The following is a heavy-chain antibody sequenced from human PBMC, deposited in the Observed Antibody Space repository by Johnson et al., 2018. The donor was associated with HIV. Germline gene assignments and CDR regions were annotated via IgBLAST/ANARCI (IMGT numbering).Heavy chain of an antibody. CDR2: IFSVGNT. D-gene: IGHD5-24*01. V-gene: IGHV3-66*02. CDR3: ARDGRDLATRGAFDI. CDR1: GITVSSNY. Sequence: VQLVESGGGVVQPGRSLRLPCAASGITVSSNYMSWVRRAPGKGLEWVSLIFSVGNTNYADSVKGRFTISRDNSKNMLYLQMNSLRPEDTAVYYCARDGRDLATRGAFDIWGPGTVVTVSS. J-gene: IGHJ3*02.